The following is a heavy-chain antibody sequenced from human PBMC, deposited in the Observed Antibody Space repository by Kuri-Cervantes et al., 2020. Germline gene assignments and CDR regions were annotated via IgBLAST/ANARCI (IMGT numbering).Heavy chain of an antibody. CDR2: INPNSGGT. Sequence: ASVKVSCKASGYTFTGYYMHWVRQAPGQGLEWMGWINPNSGGTNYAQKFQGRVTMTRDTSISTAYMELSRLRSDDTAVYYSATVGNQRILYYFDYWGQGTLVTVSS. CDR3: ATVGNQRILYYFDY. D-gene: IGHD4-23*01. J-gene: IGHJ4*02. CDR1: GYTFTGYY. V-gene: IGHV1-2*02.